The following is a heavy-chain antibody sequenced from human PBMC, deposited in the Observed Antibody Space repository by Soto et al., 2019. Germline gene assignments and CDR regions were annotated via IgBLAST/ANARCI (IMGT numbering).Heavy chain of an antibody. CDR3: ASVRGYDYSDY. Sequence: QAPGKGLEWVANIKQDGSEKYYVDSVKGRFTISRDNAKNSLYLQMNSLRAEDTAVYYCASVRGYDYSDYWGQGTLVTVSS. V-gene: IGHV3-7*01. CDR2: IKQDGSEK. D-gene: IGHD5-12*01. J-gene: IGHJ4*02.